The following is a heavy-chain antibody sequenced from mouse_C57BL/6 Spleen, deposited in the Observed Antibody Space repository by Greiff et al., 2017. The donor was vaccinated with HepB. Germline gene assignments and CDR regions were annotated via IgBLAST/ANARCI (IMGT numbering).Heavy chain of an antibody. J-gene: IGHJ1*03. Sequence: QVQLKESGAELARPGASVKLSCKASGYTFTSYGISWVKQRTGQGLEWIGEIYPRSGNTYYNEKFKGKATLTADKSSSTAYMELRSLTSEDSAVYFCARSDGYYDFDVWGTGTTVTVSS. CDR2: IYPRSGNT. CDR3: ARSDGYYDFDV. CDR1: GYTFTSYG. V-gene: IGHV1-81*01. D-gene: IGHD2-3*01.